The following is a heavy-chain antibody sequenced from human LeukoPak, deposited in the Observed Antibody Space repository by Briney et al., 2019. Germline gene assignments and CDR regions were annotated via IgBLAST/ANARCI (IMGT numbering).Heavy chain of an antibody. D-gene: IGHD3-22*01. CDR1: GFTFSSYA. CDR3: AREPRGVVVIPRFDP. V-gene: IGHV3-30-3*01. CDR2: ISYDGSNK. Sequence: PGGSLRLSCAASGFTFSSYAMHWVRQAPGKGLEGVAVISYDGSNKYYADSVKGRFTISRDNSKNTLYLQMNSLRAEDTAVYYCAREPRGVVVIPRFDPWGQGTLVTVSS. J-gene: IGHJ5*02.